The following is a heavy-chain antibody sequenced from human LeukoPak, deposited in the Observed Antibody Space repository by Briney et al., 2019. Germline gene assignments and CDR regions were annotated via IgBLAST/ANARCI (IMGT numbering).Heavy chain of an antibody. J-gene: IGHJ4*02. V-gene: IGHV3-30-3*01. CDR1: GFTFSSYA. D-gene: IGHD3-22*01. Sequence: PGRSLRLSCAASGFTFSSYAMHWVRQAPGKGLEWVAVISYDGSNKYYADSVKGRFTISRDNSKNTLYLQMNSLRAEDTAVYYCARTPGYYPYYFDYWGQGTLVTVSS. CDR2: ISYDGSNK. CDR3: ARTPGYYPYYFDY.